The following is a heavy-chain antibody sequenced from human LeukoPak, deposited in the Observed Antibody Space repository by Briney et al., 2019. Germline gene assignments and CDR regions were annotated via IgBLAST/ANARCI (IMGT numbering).Heavy chain of an antibody. CDR1: GGSFSGYY. V-gene: IGHV4-34*01. Sequence: SETLSLTCPVNGGSFSGYYWSWIRQPPGKGLKWIGEINHSGSTNYNPSLKSRVTVSVDTSKNQFSLKLSSVTAADTAVYYCASNLYYGSGRAHDYWGQGTLVTVSS. CDR3: ASNLYYGSGRAHDY. J-gene: IGHJ4*02. D-gene: IGHD3-10*01. CDR2: INHSGST.